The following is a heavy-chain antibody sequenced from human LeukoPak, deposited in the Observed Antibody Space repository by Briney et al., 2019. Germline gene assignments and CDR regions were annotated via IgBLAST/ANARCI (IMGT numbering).Heavy chain of an antibody. D-gene: IGHD3-22*01. CDR3: AQNSYYHSSGPFDY. J-gene: IGHJ4*02. CDR1: GFTFSSYG. CDR2: ISYDGSNK. Sequence: GGSLRLSCAASGFTFSSYGMQWVRQAPGKGLEWVAVISYDGSNKYYADSVKGRFTISRDNAKNTLYLQMNSLRAEDTAVYYCAQNSYYHSSGPFDYWGERPVVTVPS. V-gene: IGHV3-30*03.